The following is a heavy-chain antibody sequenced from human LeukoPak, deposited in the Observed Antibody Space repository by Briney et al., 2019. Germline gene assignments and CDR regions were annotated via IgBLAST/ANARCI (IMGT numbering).Heavy chain of an antibody. CDR3: TTDEDWNYARKDV. J-gene: IGHJ6*02. CDR2: TVSEIDGGTT. Sequence: GGSLRLSCAASGFTFNYAWMSWVRQVPGRGLGWVGQTVSEIDGGTTDYATPVKGRFTISRDDSKSTLYLQMNSLKIEDTAVYYCTTDEDWNYARKDVWGQGATVIVSS. V-gene: IGHV3-15*04. D-gene: IGHD1-7*01. CDR1: GFTFNYAW.